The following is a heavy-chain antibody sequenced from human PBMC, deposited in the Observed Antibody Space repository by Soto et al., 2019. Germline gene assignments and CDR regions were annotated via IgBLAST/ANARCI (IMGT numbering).Heavy chain of an antibody. D-gene: IGHD3-16*01. CDR3: ARISTFGSLNWFDP. Sequence: ASVKVSCKTSGDSCTNNDVTWVRQATGQGLEWMGWMTPGSGDTGYAQKSQGRVTMTRVFSITTSYMELSSLISDDAALYYCARISTFGSLNWFDPWGQGTLVTVSS. CDR2: MTPGSGDT. V-gene: IGHV1-8*01. CDR1: GDSCTNND. J-gene: IGHJ5*02.